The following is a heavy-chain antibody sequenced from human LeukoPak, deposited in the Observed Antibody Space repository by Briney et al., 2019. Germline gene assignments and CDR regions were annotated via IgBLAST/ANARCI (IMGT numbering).Heavy chain of an antibody. CDR2: IWYDGSNK. CDR1: GFTFSSYG. CDR3: AKIGIAVAQGYSDY. D-gene: IGHD6-19*01. V-gene: IGHV3-33*06. Sequence: GGSLRLSCAASGFTFSSYGMHWVRQAPGKGLEWVAVIWYDGSNKYYADSVKGRFTISRDNSKNTLYLQMNSLRAEDTAVYYCAKIGIAVAQGYSDYWGQGTLVTVSS. J-gene: IGHJ4*02.